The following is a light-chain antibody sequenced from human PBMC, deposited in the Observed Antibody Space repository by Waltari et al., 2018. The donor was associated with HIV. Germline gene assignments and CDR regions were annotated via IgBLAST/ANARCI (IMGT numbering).Light chain of an antibody. CDR1: SSNVGNDDL. Sequence: QSALTQPASVSGSPGQSITISCTGTSSNVGNDDLVSWYQQHPGEAPNLIIYEVTKRPSGVSNRFSGSKSGNTASLTISGLQAEDEADYYCCSCPRSGIRYVFGTGTKVTVL. J-gene: IGLJ1*01. CDR2: EVT. V-gene: IGLV2-23*02. CDR3: CSCPRSGIRYV.